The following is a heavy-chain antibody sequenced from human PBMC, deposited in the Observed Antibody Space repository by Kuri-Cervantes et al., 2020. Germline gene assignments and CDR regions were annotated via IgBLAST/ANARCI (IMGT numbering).Heavy chain of an antibody. CDR2: FDPEDGET. V-gene: IGHV1-24*01. CDR1: GYTLTGLS. D-gene: IGHD6-19*01. Sequence: ASVKVSCKVSGYTLTGLSTHWVRQAPGKGLEWMGGFDPEDGETIYAQKFQGRVTITADESTSTAYMELSSLRSEDTAVYYCARGYAIAVAGSTPDYWGQGTLVTVSS. CDR3: ARGYAIAVAGSTPDY. J-gene: IGHJ4*02.